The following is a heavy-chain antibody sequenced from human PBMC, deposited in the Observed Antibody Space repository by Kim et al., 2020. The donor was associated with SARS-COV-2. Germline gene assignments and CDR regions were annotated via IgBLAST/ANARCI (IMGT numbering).Heavy chain of an antibody. Sequence: GESLKISCQASGYNFDRYWIAWLRQMPGKGLEWMGIIYPADSDTRYNPSFQGQVTISADKSISTAFLHWSSLKASDTAMYYCARHSRDNSGYVSHFDYWGQGSLVTVS. V-gene: IGHV5-51*01. D-gene: IGHD5-12*01. CDR2: IYPADSDT. CDR1: GYNFDRYW. J-gene: IGHJ4*02. CDR3: ARHSRDNSGYVSHFDY.